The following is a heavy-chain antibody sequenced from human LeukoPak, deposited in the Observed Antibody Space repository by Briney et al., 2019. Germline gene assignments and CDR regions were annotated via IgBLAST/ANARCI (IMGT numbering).Heavy chain of an antibody. Sequence: SETLSLTCAVYGGSFSGYYWSWIRQPPGKGLEWIGEINHSGSTNYNPSLKSRVTISVDTSKNQFSLKLSSVTAADTAVYYCARVIGGAADYWGQGPLVTVSP. CDR2: INHSGST. CDR1: GGSFSGYY. CDR3: ARVIGGAADY. D-gene: IGHD4-17*01. J-gene: IGHJ4*02. V-gene: IGHV4-34*01.